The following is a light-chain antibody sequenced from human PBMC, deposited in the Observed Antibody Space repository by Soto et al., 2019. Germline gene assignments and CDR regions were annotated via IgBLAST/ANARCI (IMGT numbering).Light chain of an antibody. CDR2: DNN. V-gene: IGLV1-51*01. CDR3: GTWDSSLSAFVV. CDR1: SSNIGNNY. Sequence: QTVVTQPPSVSAAPGQKVTISCSGSSSNIGNNYVSWYQQLPGTAPKLHIYDNNKRPSGIPDRFSGSKSGTSATLGITGLQTGDEADYYCGTWDSSLSAFVVFGGGTKLTVL. J-gene: IGLJ2*01.